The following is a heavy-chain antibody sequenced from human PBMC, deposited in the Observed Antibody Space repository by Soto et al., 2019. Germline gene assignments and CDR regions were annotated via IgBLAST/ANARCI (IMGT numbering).Heavy chain of an antibody. J-gene: IGHJ6*02. CDR1: GGSLSRYY. D-gene: IGHD4-17*01. CDR3: ARGERGEYGDYYYGRDV. CDR2: IYYSGST. Sequence: SETLSLTCTVSGGSLSRYYWSWIRQPPGKGLEWIGYIYYSGSTNYNPSLKSRVTISVDRSKNQFFLKLSSVTAADTAVYYGARGERGEYGDYYYGRDVWGQGTTVTVSS. V-gene: IGHV4-59*01.